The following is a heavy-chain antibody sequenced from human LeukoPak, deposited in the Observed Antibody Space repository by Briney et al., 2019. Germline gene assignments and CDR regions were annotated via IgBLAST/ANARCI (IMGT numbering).Heavy chain of an antibody. CDR3: ARRRRLGELSFFLMVHYYMDV. V-gene: IGHV4-38-2*02. CDR2: IYHSGST. Sequence: PSETLSLTCTVSGYSISSGYYWGWIRQPPGKGLEWIGSIYHSGSTNYNPSLKSRVTISVDTSKNQFSLKLSSVTAADTAVYYCARRRRLGELSFFLMVHYYMDVWGKGTTVTISS. J-gene: IGHJ6*03. D-gene: IGHD3-16*02. CDR1: GYSISSGYY.